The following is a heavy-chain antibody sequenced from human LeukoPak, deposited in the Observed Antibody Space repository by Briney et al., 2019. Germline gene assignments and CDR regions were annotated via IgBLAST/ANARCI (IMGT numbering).Heavy chain of an antibody. CDR3: ARSSFDGLLVDY. D-gene: IGHD3-9*01. V-gene: IGHV4-30-4*01. CDR1: GDFLTTGDYF. J-gene: IGHJ4*02. Sequence: PSETLSLTCNVSGDFLTTGDYFWNWIRQPPGKALEWIGYVYYSGGTSYNPSLQSRTSISADMSKNQFSLKLSSVTAADTAVYYCARSSFDGLLVDYWGQGTLVTVSS. CDR2: VYYSGGT.